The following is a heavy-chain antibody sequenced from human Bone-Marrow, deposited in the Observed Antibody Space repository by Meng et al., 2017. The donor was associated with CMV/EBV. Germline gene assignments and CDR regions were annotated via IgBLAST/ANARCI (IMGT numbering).Heavy chain of an antibody. D-gene: IGHD3-22*01. V-gene: IGHV3-7*03. CDR3: AKGYYYDSSGLFDY. CDR1: GFTFSSYW. J-gene: IGHJ4*02. CDR2: IKQDGSEK. Sequence: GESLKISCVASGFTFSSYWMRWVRQAPGKGLEWVANIKQDGSEKYSVDCVRGRFTNPRDNAKNSLYLQMNSLRAEDMALYYCAKGYYYDSSGLFDYWGQRTLVTVSS.